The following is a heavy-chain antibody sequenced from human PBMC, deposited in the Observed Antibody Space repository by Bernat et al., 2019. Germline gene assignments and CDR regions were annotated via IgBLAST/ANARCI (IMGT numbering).Heavy chain of an antibody. V-gene: IGHV3-30*18. CDR2: ISYDGSNK. J-gene: IGHJ6*03. CDR3: AKLGYSSIWYSFPVYCYMDV. D-gene: IGHD6-13*01. CDR1: GFTFSSYG. Sequence: QVQLVESGGGVVQPGRSLRLSCAASGFTFSSYGMHWVRQAPGKGLEWVAVISYDGSNKYYADSVKGRFTISRDNSKNTLYLQMNSLRAEDTAVYYCAKLGYSSIWYSFPVYCYMDVWGKGTTVTVSS.